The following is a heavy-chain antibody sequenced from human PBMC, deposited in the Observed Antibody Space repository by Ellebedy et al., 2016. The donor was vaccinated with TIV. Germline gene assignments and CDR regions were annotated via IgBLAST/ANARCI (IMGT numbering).Heavy chain of an antibody. CDR3: ARDMYNWNDSPIDY. Sequence: ESLKISCAASGFTFSNYNMNWVRQAPGKGLEWLSYISSSSSTIYYADSVKGRFTISRDNAKNSLYLQMNSLRAEDTAVYYCARDMYNWNDSPIDYWGQGTLVTVSS. CDR1: GFTFSNYN. CDR2: ISSSSSTI. D-gene: IGHD1-1*01. V-gene: IGHV3-48*01. J-gene: IGHJ4*02.